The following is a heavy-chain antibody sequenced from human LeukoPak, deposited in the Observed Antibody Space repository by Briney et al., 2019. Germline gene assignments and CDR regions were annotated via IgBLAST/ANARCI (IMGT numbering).Heavy chain of an antibody. Sequence: PGGSLRRSGTACGFTFYDYGMSWLRQGPEKGLEGVAFIRSKEYGGASEYQGCVKVRFTNSRDDAKMVAYRQMNSLKTEATAAYYCPRNRGVGYPSSWGGSLYNFDCWGQGTLVTVSS. V-gene: IGHV3-49*03. J-gene: IGHJ4*02. CDR2: IRSKEYGGAS. CDR3: PRNRGVGYPSSWGGSLYNFDC. CDR1: GFTFYDYG. D-gene: IGHD6-13*01.